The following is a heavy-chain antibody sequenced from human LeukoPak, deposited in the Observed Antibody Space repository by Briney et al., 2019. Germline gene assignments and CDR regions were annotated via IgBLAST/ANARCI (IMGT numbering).Heavy chain of an antibody. V-gene: IGHV1-18*01. D-gene: IGHD4-17*01. J-gene: IGHJ3*02. CDR2: ISAYNGNT. Sequence: GASVKVSCKASGYTFTSYGISWVRQAPGQGLEWMGWISAYNGNTNYAQKLQGRVTMTTDTSTSTAYMELRSLRSDDTAVYYCARERISDYGELWVALDIWGQGTMVTVSS. CDR1: GYTFTSYG. CDR3: ARERISDYGELWVALDI.